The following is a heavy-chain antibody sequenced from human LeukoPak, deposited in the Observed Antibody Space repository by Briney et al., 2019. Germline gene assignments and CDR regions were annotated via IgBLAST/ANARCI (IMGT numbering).Heavy chain of an antibody. Sequence: SETLSLTCTVSGGSISSTYYWGWIRQPPGKGLEWIGSIFYSGSTYYNPSLKSRVTISVDTSKNQFSLKLSSVTAADTAVYYCARHDSSGPYNAFDVWGQGTMVTVSS. V-gene: IGHV4-39*01. D-gene: IGHD3-22*01. CDR2: IFYSGST. J-gene: IGHJ3*01. CDR3: ARHDSSGPYNAFDV. CDR1: GGSISSTYY.